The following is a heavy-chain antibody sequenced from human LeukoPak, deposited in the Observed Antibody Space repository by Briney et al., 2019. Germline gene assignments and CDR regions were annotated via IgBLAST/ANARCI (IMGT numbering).Heavy chain of an antibody. D-gene: IGHD3-22*01. CDR2: IYTSGST. CDR3: ARDRYYYDSSGYRYFDY. V-gene: IGHV4-4*07. Sequence: PSETLSLTCTVSGGSISSYYWSWIRQPAGKGLEWIGRIYTSGSTNYNPSLKSRVTMSVDTSKNQFSLKLSSVTAADTAVYYCARDRYYYDSSGYRYFDYWGQGTLVTVSS. CDR1: GGSISSYY. J-gene: IGHJ4*02.